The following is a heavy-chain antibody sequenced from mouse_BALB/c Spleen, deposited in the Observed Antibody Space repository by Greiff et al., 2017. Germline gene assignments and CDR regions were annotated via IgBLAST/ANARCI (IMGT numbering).Heavy chain of an antibody. CDR3: ARNSGYDVAMDY. Sequence: VQLQQSGPGLVQPSQSLSITCTVSGFSLTSYGVHWVRQSPGKGLEWLGVIWGGGSTDYNAAFISRLSISKDNSKSQVFFKMNSLQATDTAIYYCARNSGYDVAMDYWGQGTSVTVSS. D-gene: IGHD2-14*01. J-gene: IGHJ4*01. CDR2: IWGGGST. CDR1: GFSLTSYG. V-gene: IGHV2-2*02.